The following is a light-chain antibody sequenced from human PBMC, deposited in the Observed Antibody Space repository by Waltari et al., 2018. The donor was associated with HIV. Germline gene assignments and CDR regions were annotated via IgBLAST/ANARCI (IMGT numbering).Light chain of an antibody. CDR2: LNSDGSH. Sequence: QLVLTQSPSASASLGASVKLTCTLSSGHSNYAIAWHQQQPEKGPRFLMKLNSDGSHSKCGGIPDRFSGSSSGAERYLTISSLQSEDEATYYCQTWANGIQVFGGGTKLTVL. CDR3: QTWANGIQV. CDR1: SGHSNYA. J-gene: IGLJ2*01. V-gene: IGLV4-69*01.